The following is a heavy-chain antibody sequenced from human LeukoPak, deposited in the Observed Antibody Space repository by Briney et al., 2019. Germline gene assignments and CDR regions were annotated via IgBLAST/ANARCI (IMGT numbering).Heavy chain of an antibody. Sequence: ASVKVSCKASGYTFTSYGISWVRQAPGQGLEWMGWIGAYNGNTNYAQKLQGRVTMTTDTSTSTAYMELRSLRSDDTAVYYCAREMSAPHTWIQLFDYYYYGMDVWGQGTTVTVSS. D-gene: IGHD5-18*01. J-gene: IGHJ6*02. CDR2: IGAYNGNT. CDR3: AREMSAPHTWIQLFDYYYYGMDV. V-gene: IGHV1-18*01. CDR1: GYTFTSYG.